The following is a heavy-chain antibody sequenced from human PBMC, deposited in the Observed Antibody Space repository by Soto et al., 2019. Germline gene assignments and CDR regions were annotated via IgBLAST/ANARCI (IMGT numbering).Heavy chain of an antibody. CDR3: ARRPSSGYAYYFDY. Sequence: SETLSLTCSVSDDSISSSSYYWVWIRQPPGKGLEWLGYIFYTGSTYNNPSLKSRVTISADSSKNQFSVNLTSVTATDTAVYYCARRPSSGYAYYFDYWGQGILVTISS. CDR2: IFYTGST. J-gene: IGHJ4*02. CDR1: DDSISSSSYY. D-gene: IGHD3-22*01. V-gene: IGHV4-39*01.